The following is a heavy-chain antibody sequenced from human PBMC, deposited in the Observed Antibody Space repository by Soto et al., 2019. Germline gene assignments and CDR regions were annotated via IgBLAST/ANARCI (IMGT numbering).Heavy chain of an antibody. J-gene: IGHJ6*02. Sequence: SETLSLTCAVYGGSFSGYYWSWIRQPPGKGLEWIGEINHSGSTNYNPSLKSRVPISVDTSKNQFSLKLSSVTAADTAVYYCARGRFLEWSGPSYYYYYGMDVWGQGTTVTVSS. CDR3: ARGRFLEWSGPSYYYYYGMDV. D-gene: IGHD3-3*01. CDR2: INHSGST. CDR1: GGSFSGYY. V-gene: IGHV4-34*01.